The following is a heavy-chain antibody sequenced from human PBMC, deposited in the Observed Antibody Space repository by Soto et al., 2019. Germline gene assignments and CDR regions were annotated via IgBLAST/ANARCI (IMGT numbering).Heavy chain of an antibody. V-gene: IGHV4-34*01. D-gene: IGHD2-21*01. CDR2: INHSGNT. Sequence: RSLTCAVYGASLSDNYCNWLRQPPGKGLEWIGEINHSGNTNYNPSLRSRVTISIDTSKNQLSLNLRSVSAADTAVYYCARGRGEFDAWGPGTPVTVSS. CDR3: ARGRGEFDA. CDR1: GASLSDNY. J-gene: IGHJ5*02.